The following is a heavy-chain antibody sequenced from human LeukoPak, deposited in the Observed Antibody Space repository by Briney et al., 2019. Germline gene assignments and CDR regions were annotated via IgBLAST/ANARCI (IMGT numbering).Heavy chain of an antibody. D-gene: IGHD1-26*01. J-gene: IGHJ4*02. Sequence: SDTLSLTCTVSGASMNNYYWSWIRQSPEKGLDWLGFVFSRGTTNLNPSFKSRLIMSIDTSKNQFSLRLSSVTAADTAVYFCARSWAAKWELPGQFDSWGQGRLVSVSS. CDR2: VFSRGTT. V-gene: IGHV4-59*08. CDR3: ARSWAAKWELPGQFDS. CDR1: GASMNNYY.